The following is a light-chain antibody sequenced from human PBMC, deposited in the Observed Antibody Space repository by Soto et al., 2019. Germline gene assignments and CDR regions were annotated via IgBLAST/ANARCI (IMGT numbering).Light chain of an antibody. J-gene: IGKJ3*01. CDR2: GAS. V-gene: IGKV1-17*01. CDR1: QGIRSD. Sequence: DVQMTQSPSSLSASVGDRVTITCRASQGIRSDLGWFQEKEGKAPKRLIYGASTLEGGVPSRFSGSGSGTEFTLTISSLQPEDFATYYCLQHNNYPFTFGPGTKVDIK. CDR3: LQHNNYPFT.